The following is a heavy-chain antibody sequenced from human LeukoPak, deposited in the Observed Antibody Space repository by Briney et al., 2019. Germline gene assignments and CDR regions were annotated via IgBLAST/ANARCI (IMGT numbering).Heavy chain of an antibody. CDR2: ISGSGAST. CDR3: AKGDSGVYWFDP. V-gene: IGHV3-23*01. Sequence: GSLRLSCAASGFTFSSYAINWVRQAPGKGLEWVSAISGSGASTYYADSVKGRFTISRDNSKNTLYSQMNSLRVEDTAVYYCAKGDSGVYWFDPWGQGTLVTVSS. J-gene: IGHJ5*02. D-gene: IGHD2-15*01. CDR1: GFTFSSYA.